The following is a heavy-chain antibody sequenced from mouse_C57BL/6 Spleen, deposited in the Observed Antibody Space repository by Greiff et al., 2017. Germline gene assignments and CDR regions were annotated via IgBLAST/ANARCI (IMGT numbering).Heavy chain of an antibody. CDR2: INPNNGGT. D-gene: IGHD1-1*01. CDR1: GYTFTDYN. CDR3: ARDDGSSYHYAMDY. J-gene: IGHJ4*01. V-gene: IGHV1-18*01. Sequence: EVKLQESGPELVKPGASVKIPCKASGYTFTDYNMDWVKQSHGKSLEWIGDINPNNGGTIYTQKFKGKSTLTVDKSSSTAYMKLRSLTSEDTAVYYCARDDGSSYHYAMDYWGQGTSVTVSS.